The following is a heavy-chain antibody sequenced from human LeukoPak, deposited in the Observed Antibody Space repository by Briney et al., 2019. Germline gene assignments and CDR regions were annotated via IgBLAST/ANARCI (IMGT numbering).Heavy chain of an antibody. Sequence: SETLSLTCTVSGGSISSSSYYWGWIRRPPGKGLEWIGSIYYSGSTYYNPSLKSRVTISVDTSKNQFSLKLSSVTAADTAVYYCARTNRPRPYSSGWSRWGQGTLVTVSS. CDR1: GGSISSSSYY. J-gene: IGHJ4*02. CDR2: IYYSGST. V-gene: IGHV4-39*07. D-gene: IGHD6-19*01. CDR3: ARTNRPRPYSSGWSR.